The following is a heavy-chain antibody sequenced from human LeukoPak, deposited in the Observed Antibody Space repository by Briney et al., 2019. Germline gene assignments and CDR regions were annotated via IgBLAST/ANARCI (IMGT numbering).Heavy chain of an antibody. D-gene: IGHD3-16*01. CDR1: GFTFSNYG. Sequence: GGTLRLSCAASGFTFSNYGLSWVRQAPGKGLEWVSSISSSSSYIYYADSVKGRFTISRDNAKNSLYLQMNSLRAEDTAVYYCARHDYHFLVDHWGQGTLVTVSS. J-gene: IGHJ4*02. V-gene: IGHV3-21*01. CDR2: ISSSSSYI. CDR3: ARHDYHFLVDH.